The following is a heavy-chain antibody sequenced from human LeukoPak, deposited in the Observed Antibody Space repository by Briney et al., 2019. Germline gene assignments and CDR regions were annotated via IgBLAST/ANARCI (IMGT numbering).Heavy chain of an antibody. J-gene: IGHJ2*01. CDR3: ARGRSPDYWYFDL. V-gene: IGHV3-30-3*01. CDR2: ISHNGSSK. Sequence: GGSLRLSCAASGFVFGDYAMHWVRQAPGKGLEWAALISHNGSSKYYADSVRGRFTISRDNSNTLYLEMNSLRPEDTAVFYCARGRSPDYWYFDLWGRGTPVTVSS. CDR1: GFVFGDYA.